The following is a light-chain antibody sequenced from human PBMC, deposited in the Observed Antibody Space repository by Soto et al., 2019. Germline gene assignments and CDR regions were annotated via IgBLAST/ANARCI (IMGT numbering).Light chain of an antibody. CDR1: QNIDSY. CDR2: DAS. V-gene: IGKV1-5*01. CDR3: QQYNYWPIT. J-gene: IGKJ5*01. Sequence: DIQMTQSPSSLSASVGDRVTITCRASQNIDSYLNWYQQRPGKAPKLLIYDASSLESGVPSRFSGSGSGTEFTLTVSSLRSEDSAVYYCQQYNYWPITFGQGTRLEIK.